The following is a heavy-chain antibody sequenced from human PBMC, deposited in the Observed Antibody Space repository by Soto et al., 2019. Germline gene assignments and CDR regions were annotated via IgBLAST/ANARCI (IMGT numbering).Heavy chain of an antibody. Sequence: GAPVKGSRKASGYTFTSYGINWVRQGPGRGLEWMGWINPGNGNTKYSQQFQGRVIIDRDTSASTAYMELSSLRSEDTAVYYCARGGYFDSSNYLAYWGLGTLVTVSS. CDR3: ARGGYFDSSNYLAY. D-gene: IGHD3-22*01. V-gene: IGHV1-3*01. CDR2: INPGNGNT. CDR1: GYTFTSYG. J-gene: IGHJ4*02.